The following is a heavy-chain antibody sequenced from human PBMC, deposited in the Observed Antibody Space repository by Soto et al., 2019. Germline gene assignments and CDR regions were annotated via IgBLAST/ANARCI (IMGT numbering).Heavy chain of an antibody. Sequence: QVQLVQSGAEVKKPGSSVKVSCKASGGTFSSYAISWVRQAPGQGLEWMGGIIPIFGTANYAQKFQGRVTITADESTSTADMELSSLRSEDTAVYYCASDRAGLDYYDSSGSPVWGQGTMVTVSS. CDR2: IIPIFGTA. CDR1: GGTFSSYA. J-gene: IGHJ3*01. D-gene: IGHD3-22*01. V-gene: IGHV1-69*12. CDR3: ASDRAGLDYYDSSGSPV.